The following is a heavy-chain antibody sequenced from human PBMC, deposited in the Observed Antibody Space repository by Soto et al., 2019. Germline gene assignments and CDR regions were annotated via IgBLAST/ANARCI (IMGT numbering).Heavy chain of an antibody. Sequence: GGCLRLSCGAAGVSFRSYWRHWGRQAPGKGLVWVSRINSDGSSTSYADSVKGRFTTSRDNAKNTLYLQMNSLRAEDTAVYYCAREYSSSWFPLLDYWGQGTLVTVSS. CDR3: AREYSSSWFPLLDY. V-gene: IGHV3-74*01. J-gene: IGHJ4*02. CDR2: INSDGSST. CDR1: GVSFRSYW. D-gene: IGHD6-13*01.